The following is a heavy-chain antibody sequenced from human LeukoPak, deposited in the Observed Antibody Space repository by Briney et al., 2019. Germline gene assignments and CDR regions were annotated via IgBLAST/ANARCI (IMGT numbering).Heavy chain of an antibody. V-gene: IGHV4-38-2*02. D-gene: IGHD4-17*01. Sequence: PSETLSLTCAVSGYSISSGYYWGWIRQPPGKGLEWIGSIYHSGSTYYNPSLKSRVTISVDTSKNQFSLKLSSVTAADTAVYYCAREPYGDYVSDDYWGQGTLVTVSS. CDR1: GYSISSGYY. CDR2: IYHSGST. J-gene: IGHJ4*02. CDR3: AREPYGDYVSDDY.